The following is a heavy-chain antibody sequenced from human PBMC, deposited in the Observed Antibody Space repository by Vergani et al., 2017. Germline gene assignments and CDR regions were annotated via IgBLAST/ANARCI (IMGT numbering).Heavy chain of an antibody. CDR3: ARETYQQLETYYYYYYMDV. V-gene: IGHV4-61*02. J-gene: IGHJ6*03. D-gene: IGHD6-13*01. Sequence: VQLLESGPGLVKPSQTLSLTCTVSGGSISSGSYYWSWIRQPAGKGLEWIGRIYTSGSTNYNPSLKSRVTMSVDTSKNQFSLKLSSVTAADTAVYYCARETYQQLETYYYYYYMDVWGKGTTVTVSS. CDR1: GGSISSGSYY. CDR2: IYTSGST.